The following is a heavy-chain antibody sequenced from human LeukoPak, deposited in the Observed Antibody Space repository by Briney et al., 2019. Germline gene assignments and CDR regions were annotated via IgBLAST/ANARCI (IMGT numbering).Heavy chain of an antibody. V-gene: IGHV3-48*01. J-gene: IGHJ4*02. Sequence: GGSLRLSCAASGFTFSSCAMNWVRQAPGKGLEWVSYIGTTSGAIYYADSVKGRFTISRDSAKNSLYLQMNSLRAEDTAVYYCARFRTWGDKAFDYWGQGTLVTVSS. CDR2: IGTTSGAI. D-gene: IGHD2-21*02. CDR1: GFTFSSCA. CDR3: ARFRTWGDKAFDY.